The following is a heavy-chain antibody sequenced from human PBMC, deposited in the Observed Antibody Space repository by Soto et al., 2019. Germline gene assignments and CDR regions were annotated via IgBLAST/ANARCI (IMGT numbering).Heavy chain of an antibody. CDR2: ISGNGGTT. D-gene: IGHD3-10*01. Sequence: EVVLLESGGGLVQPGGSLRLSREVSGFAFSFYSMSWVRQAPGKGLEWVASISGNGGTTYYAASGKGRFTFSRDNSKNTLYLQMNNLRGEDTAVYYCAKDRGGFTNGWEFFDSWGQGTLVTVSS. CDR3: AKDRGGFTNGWEFFDS. V-gene: IGHV3-23*01. CDR1: GFAFSFYS. J-gene: IGHJ4*02.